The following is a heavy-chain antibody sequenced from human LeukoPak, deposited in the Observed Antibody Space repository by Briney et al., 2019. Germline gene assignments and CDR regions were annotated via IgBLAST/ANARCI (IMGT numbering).Heavy chain of an antibody. Sequence: ASVKVSCKASGYTFSVYYIHWVRQAPGQGLEWVGWVNPNSGGTNYAQKFQGRVTVTGDTSISTAYMELNRLTTDDTAVYYCARRLGTSPYDCWGQGTLVTVSS. D-gene: IGHD6-13*01. V-gene: IGHV1-2*02. CDR1: GYTFSVYY. CDR3: ARRLGTSPYDC. J-gene: IGHJ4*02. CDR2: VNPNSGGT.